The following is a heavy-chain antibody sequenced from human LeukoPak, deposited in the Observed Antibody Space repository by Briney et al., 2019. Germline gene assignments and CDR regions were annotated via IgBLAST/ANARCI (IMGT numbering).Heavy chain of an antibody. Sequence: RASVKVSCKASGYTFTGYYMHWVRQAPGQGLEWMGWINPNSGGTNYAQKFQGRVTMTRDTSISTAYMELRSLRSDDTAVYYCARGPLGAAFDSWGQGTLVTVSS. J-gene: IGHJ4*02. CDR3: ARGPLGAAFDS. CDR1: GYTFTGYY. CDR2: INPNSGGT. V-gene: IGHV1-2*02. D-gene: IGHD3-16*01.